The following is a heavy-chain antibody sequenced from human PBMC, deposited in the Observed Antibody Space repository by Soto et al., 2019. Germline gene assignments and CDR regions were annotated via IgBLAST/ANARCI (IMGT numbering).Heavy chain of an antibody. J-gene: IGHJ4*02. CDR1: GGSISSADYY. D-gene: IGHD6-6*01. CDR3: AREGPLVQGY. V-gene: IGHV4-30-4*01. Sequence: QVQLQESGPGLVKPSQTLSLTCTVSGGSISSADYYWSWIRQPPGKGLEWIGYIYYSGSTYYNPSLESRVTISVDTSKDQFSLKLSSVTAADTAVYYCAREGPLVQGYWGQGTLVTVSS. CDR2: IYYSGST.